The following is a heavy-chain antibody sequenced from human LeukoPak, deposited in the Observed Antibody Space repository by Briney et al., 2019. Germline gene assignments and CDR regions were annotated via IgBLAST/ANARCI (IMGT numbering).Heavy chain of an antibody. CDR3: AREAPISDSGNYYKSLGY. CDR1: GGSISSYY. D-gene: IGHD3-10*01. CDR2: IYYSGST. Sequence: PSETLSLTCTVSGGSISSYYWSWIRQPPGKGLEWIGYIYYSGSTNYNPSLKSRVTIPVDTSKNQISLKLRSVTAADTAVYYCAREAPISDSGNYYKSLGYWGQGTLVTVSS. V-gene: IGHV4-59*12. J-gene: IGHJ4*02.